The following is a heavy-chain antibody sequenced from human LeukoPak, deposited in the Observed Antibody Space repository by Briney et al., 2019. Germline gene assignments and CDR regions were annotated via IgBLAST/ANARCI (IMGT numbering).Heavy chain of an antibody. CDR3: ARHGPRYGSGSYYYFDY. J-gene: IGHJ4*02. V-gene: IGHV4-59*08. D-gene: IGHD3-10*01. Sequence: PSETLSLTCTVSGGSISSYYWSCIRQPPGKGLEWIGYIYYSGSTNYNPSLKSRVTISVDTSKNQFSLKLSSVTAADTAVYYCARHGPRYGSGSYYYFDYWGQGTLVTVSS. CDR2: IYYSGST. CDR1: GGSISSYY.